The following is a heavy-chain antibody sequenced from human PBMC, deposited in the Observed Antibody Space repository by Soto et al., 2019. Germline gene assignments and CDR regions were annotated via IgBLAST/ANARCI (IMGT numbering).Heavy chain of an antibody. CDR1: GYTFSAYG. Sequence: QVQLVQSGGEVKKPGASVKVSCKASGYTFSAYGISWVRQAPGQGLEWMGWISVYNGNTNYGQKVQGRVTMTPDTSTTTAYLGVRGLGICDTAVYFRAGRLQFGRGGPFDYWGQGTLLIVSS. V-gene: IGHV1-18*01. CDR2: ISVYNGNT. J-gene: IGHJ4*02. D-gene: IGHD3-16*01. CDR3: AGRLQFGRGGPFDY.